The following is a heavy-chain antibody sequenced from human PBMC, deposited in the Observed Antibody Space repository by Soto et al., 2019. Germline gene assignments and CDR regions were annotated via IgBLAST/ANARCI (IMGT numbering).Heavy chain of an antibody. CDR2: ITADNGDT. V-gene: IGHV1-18*01. CDR3: ARRTLGSAIGIGDY. J-gene: IGHJ4*02. CDR1: GYTFTMYR. Sequence: ASVKVSCKTSGYTFTMYRISWVRQAPGQGLEWLGMITADNGDTKYAQKVQDRVTVTMDTSTTTAYMELGSLTSDDTAVYYCARRTLGSAIGIGDYWGQGTLVTVSS. D-gene: IGHD7-27*01.